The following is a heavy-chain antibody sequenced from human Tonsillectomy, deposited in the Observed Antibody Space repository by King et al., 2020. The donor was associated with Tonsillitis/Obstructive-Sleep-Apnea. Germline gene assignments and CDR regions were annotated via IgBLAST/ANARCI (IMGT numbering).Heavy chain of an antibody. CDR1: GYSFTSYW. CDR2: IYPGDSDT. V-gene: IGHV5-51*01. Sequence: LVQSGAEVKKPGESLKISCKGSGYSFTSYWIGWVRQMPGKGLEWMGIIYPGDSDTRYSPSFQGQVTISVDKSITTAYLQWSSLKASDTAMYYCAGRRGFSGYDSYYFDYWGQGTLVTVSS. CDR3: AGRRGFSGYDSYYFDY. D-gene: IGHD5-12*01. J-gene: IGHJ4*02.